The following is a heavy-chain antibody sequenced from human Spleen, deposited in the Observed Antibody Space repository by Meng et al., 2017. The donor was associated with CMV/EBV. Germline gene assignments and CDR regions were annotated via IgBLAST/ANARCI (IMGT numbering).Heavy chain of an antibody. CDR3: ARDGFLEWLLYRGYFDY. D-gene: IGHD3-3*01. CDR2: ISYDGSNR. V-gene: IGHV3-30*04. J-gene: IGHJ4*02. Sequence: FTFSSYGMHWVRQAPGKGLEWVAVISYDGSNRYYADSVKGRFTISRDSFKNTLYLQMNSLRPEDTAVYYCARDGFLEWLLYRGYFDYWGQGTLVTVSS. CDR1: FTFSSYG.